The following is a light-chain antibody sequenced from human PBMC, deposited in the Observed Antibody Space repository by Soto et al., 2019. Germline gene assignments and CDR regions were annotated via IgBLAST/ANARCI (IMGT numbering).Light chain of an antibody. Sequence: EIVLTQSPGTLSLSPGGRATLSCRASQSVSRNYVAWYQQKPGQAPRLLVYDASNRATDVPPRFSGSGSGTDFTLTISSLEPEDFAVYYCQQRSSWPPITFGQGTRLEIK. CDR1: QSVSRNY. J-gene: IGKJ5*01. CDR2: DAS. CDR3: QQRSSWPPIT. V-gene: IGKV3-11*01.